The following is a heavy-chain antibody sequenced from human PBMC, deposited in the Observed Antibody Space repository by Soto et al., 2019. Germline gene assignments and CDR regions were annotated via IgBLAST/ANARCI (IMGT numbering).Heavy chain of an antibody. D-gene: IGHD3-22*01. CDR1: VYTFTSYG. J-gene: IGHJ3*02. V-gene: IGHV1-18*01. Sequence: ASVTVSCKASVYTFTSYGISWVRQAPGQGLEWMGWISAYNGNTNYAQKLQGRVTMTTDTSKNQFSLKLSSVTAADTAVYYCARDLYFRHYYYDSSGRPGAFDIWGQGTMVTVSS. CDR2: ISAYNGNT. CDR3: ARDLYFRHYYYDSSGRPGAFDI.